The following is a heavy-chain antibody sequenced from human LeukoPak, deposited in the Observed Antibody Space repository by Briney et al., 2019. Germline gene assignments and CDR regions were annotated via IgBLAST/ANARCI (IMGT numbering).Heavy chain of an antibody. D-gene: IGHD6-6*01. CDR2: ISSSSSTI. J-gene: IGHJ4*02. CDR3: ARVGRILAARPIFDY. CDR1: GFTFSSYS. Sequence: GGSLRLSCAASGFTFSSYSMNWVRQAPGKGLEWVSYISSSSSTIYYADSVKGRFTISRDNAKNSLYLQMNSLRAEDAAVYYCARVGRILAARPIFDYWGQGTLVTVSS. V-gene: IGHV3-48*01.